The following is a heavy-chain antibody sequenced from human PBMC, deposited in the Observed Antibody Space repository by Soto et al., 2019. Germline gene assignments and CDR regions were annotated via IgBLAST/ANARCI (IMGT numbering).Heavy chain of an antibody. CDR3: ATAKYYDILTGYYEDYYYYGMDV. CDR2: IIPLFGTA. V-gene: IGHV1-69*01. Sequence: QVQLVQSGAEVKKPGSSVKVSCKASGGTFSSYAISWVRQAPGQGLEWMGGIIPLFGTANYAQKFQGRVTITADESTSTTYMELSSLRYEDTAVYYCATAKYYDILTGYYEDYYYYGMDVWGQGTTVTVSS. CDR1: GGTFSSYA. D-gene: IGHD3-9*01. J-gene: IGHJ6*02.